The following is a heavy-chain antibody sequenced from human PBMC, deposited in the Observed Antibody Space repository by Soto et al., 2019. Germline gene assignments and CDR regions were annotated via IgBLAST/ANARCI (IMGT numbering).Heavy chain of an antibody. D-gene: IGHD2-15*01. J-gene: IGHJ6*03. Sequence: SETLYLTCAVYGGSFSGYYWSWIRQPQGKGLEWNGEINHSGSTNYNPSLKSRVTISVDTSKNQFSLKLSSVTAADTAVYYCARGRDIVVVVAATRYYYYYMDVWGKGTTVTVSS. CDR1: GGSFSGYY. CDR3: ARGRDIVVVVAATRYYYYYMDV. V-gene: IGHV4-34*01. CDR2: INHSGST.